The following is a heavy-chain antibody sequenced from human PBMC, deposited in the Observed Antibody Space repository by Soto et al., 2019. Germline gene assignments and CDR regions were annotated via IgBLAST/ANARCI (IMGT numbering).Heavy chain of an antibody. Sequence: GESLKISCKGSGYSFTSYWIGWVRQMPGKGLEWMGIIYPGDSDTGYSPSFQGQVTISADKSISTAYLQWSSLKASDTAMYYCARLPPLFGVLLSGHYYYYGMDVWGQGTTVTVSS. V-gene: IGHV5-51*01. CDR2: IYPGDSDT. D-gene: IGHD3-10*02. CDR3: ARLPPLFGVLLSGHYYYYGMDV. J-gene: IGHJ6*02. CDR1: GYSFTSYW.